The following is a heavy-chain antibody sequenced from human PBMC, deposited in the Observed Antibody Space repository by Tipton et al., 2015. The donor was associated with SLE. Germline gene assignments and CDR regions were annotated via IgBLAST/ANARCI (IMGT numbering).Heavy chain of an antibody. Sequence: TLSLTCAVSGDSVGSGDYSWSWIRQPLGKALEWIGYIYHTGTTYYNPSLKSRVTMSIDKSNNQFSLKLSSVTVADTAVYYCAREGTTVPNWFDPWGQGTLVTVSS. CDR2: IYHTGTT. D-gene: IGHD4-11*01. V-gene: IGHV4-30-2*01. CDR1: GDSVGSGDYS. J-gene: IGHJ5*02. CDR3: AREGTTVPNWFDP.